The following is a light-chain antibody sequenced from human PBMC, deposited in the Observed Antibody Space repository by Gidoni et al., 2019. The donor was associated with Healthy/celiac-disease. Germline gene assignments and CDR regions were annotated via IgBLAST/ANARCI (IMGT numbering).Light chain of an antibody. V-gene: IGKV1-8*01. Sequence: AIRLTQSPSSFSASTGDRVTITCRASQGISSYLAWYQQKPGKAPKLLIYAASTLQSGVQSRFSGSGSGTDFTLTISCLQSEDFATYYCQQYYSHRTFGQXTKVEIK. CDR2: AAS. J-gene: IGKJ1*01. CDR3: QQYYSHRT. CDR1: QGISSY.